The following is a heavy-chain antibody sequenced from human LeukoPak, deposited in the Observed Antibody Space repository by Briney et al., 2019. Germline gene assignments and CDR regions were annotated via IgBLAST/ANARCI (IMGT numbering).Heavy chain of an antibody. CDR2: ISYDGSNK. CDR3: ARGVSLRFLEWLFPRPALWY. CDR1: GFTFSNYN. Sequence: GGSLRLSCAASGFTFSNYNMNWVRQAPGRGLEWVAVISYDGSNKYYADSVKGRFTISRDNSKNTLYLQMNSLRAEDTAVYYCARGVSLRFLEWLFPRPALWYWGQGTLVTVSS. D-gene: IGHD3-3*01. V-gene: IGHV3-30-3*01. J-gene: IGHJ4*02.